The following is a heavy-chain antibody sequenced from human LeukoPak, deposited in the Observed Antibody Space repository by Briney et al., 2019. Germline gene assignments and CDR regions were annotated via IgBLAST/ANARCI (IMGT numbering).Heavy chain of an antibody. V-gene: IGHV5-51*01. D-gene: IGHD4-23*01. CDR1: GYRFSSYW. Sequence: GESLKISCKASGYRFSSYWIGWVRKMPGKGLEWMGIIYPGDSDTTYGPSFQGQVTISADTSISTAYLQWSSLKASATATYYCATPQHYGGTRFDFWGQGTLVTVSS. CDR3: ATPQHYGGTRFDF. CDR2: IYPGDSDT. J-gene: IGHJ4*02.